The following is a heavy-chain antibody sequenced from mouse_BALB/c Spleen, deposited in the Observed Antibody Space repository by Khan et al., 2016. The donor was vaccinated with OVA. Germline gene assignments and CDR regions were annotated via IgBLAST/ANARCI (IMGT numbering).Heavy chain of an antibody. CDR3: ARHGSTSWFAY. Sequence: VQLQQSGPELMKPGASVKISCKASGYSFTSYYLHWVKQSHGRTLEWIGYIDPFNGGTTYNQKFKGKATLTVDKSSSTAYMHLSRLTSEGSAFYYCARHGSTSWFAYWGQGTLVTVSA. V-gene: IGHV1S135*01. CDR1: GYSFTSYY. CDR2: IDPFNGGT. J-gene: IGHJ3*01. D-gene: IGHD1-1*01.